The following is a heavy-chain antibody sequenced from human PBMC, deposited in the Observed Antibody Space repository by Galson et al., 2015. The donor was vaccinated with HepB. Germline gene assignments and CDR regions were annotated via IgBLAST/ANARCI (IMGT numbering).Heavy chain of an antibody. CDR3: AREMLWFGELFVAEYFQH. CDR2: ISSSSYI. J-gene: IGHJ1*01. V-gene: IGHV3-21*01. CDR1: GFTFSSYS. Sequence: SLRLSCAASGFTFSSYSMNWVRQAPGKGLEWVSSISSSSYIYYADSVKGRFTISRDNAKNSLYLQMNSLRAEDTAVYYCAREMLWFGELFVAEYFQHWGQGTLVTVSS. D-gene: IGHD3-10*01.